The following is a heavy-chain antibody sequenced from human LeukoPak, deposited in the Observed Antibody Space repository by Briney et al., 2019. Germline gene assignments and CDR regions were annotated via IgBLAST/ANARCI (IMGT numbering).Heavy chain of an antibody. Sequence: GGSLRLSCAASGFTFSSYSMNWVRQAPGKGLEWVSSITRSNYIYYADSVKGRFTISRDNAKNSLYLQMNSLRAEDTAVYYCARDPDYYGSGSSPAEYMDVWGKGTTVTISS. D-gene: IGHD3-10*01. J-gene: IGHJ6*03. CDR2: ITRSNYI. V-gene: IGHV3-21*06. CDR1: GFTFSSYS. CDR3: ARDPDYYGSGSSPAEYMDV.